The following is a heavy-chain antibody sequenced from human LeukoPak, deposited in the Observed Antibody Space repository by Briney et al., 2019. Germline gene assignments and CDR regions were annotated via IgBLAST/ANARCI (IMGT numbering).Heavy chain of an antibody. V-gene: IGHV4-39*07. CDR3: ASEVVGDGYFDY. CDR1: GGSISSSSYY. Sequence: SETLSLTCTVSGGSISSSSYYWGWIRQPPGKGLEWIGSIYYSGSTYYNPSLKSRVTISVDTSKNQFSLKLSSVTAADTAVYYCASEVVGDGYFDYWGQGTLVTVSS. D-gene: IGHD3-16*01. J-gene: IGHJ4*02. CDR2: IYYSGST.